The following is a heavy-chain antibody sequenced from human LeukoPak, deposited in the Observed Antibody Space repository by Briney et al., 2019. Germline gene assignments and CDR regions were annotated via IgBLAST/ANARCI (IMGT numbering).Heavy chain of an antibody. CDR1: GYTFTSYD. J-gene: IGHJ6*02. CDR2: MNPNSGNT. Sequence: ASVKGSCKASGYTFTSYDINWVRQVTGQGLEWMGWMNPNSGNTGYAQKFQGRVTMTRNTSISTAYMELSSLRSEDTAVYYCARGWYSSGWYIYYYYGMDVWGQGTTVTVPS. V-gene: IGHV1-8*01. D-gene: IGHD6-19*01. CDR3: ARGWYSSGWYIYYYYGMDV.